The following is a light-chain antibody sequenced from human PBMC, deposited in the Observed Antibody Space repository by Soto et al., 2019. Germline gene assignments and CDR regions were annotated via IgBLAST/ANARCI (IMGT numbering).Light chain of an antibody. CDR2: WAS. Sequence: DIVMTQSPDSLAVSLGDRATINCKSSQSILYSSNNRNCLAWYQQKPGQPPKLLIYWASVRQSGVPDRFSGRGSGTDFALTISSLQTEDVAVYYCQQYYTNPLTFGGGTKVEIK. CDR1: QSILYSSNNRNC. CDR3: QQYYTNPLT. V-gene: IGKV4-1*01. J-gene: IGKJ4*01.